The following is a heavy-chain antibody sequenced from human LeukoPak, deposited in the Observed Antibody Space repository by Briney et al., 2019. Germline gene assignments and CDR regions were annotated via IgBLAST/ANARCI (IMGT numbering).Heavy chain of an antibody. Sequence: PGGSLRLSCAASGFTFSSYGMHWVRQAPAKGLEWVAFIRNDGSNKYYADSVKGRFTIHRDNSQNTLHLEMNSLRAEDTPVYYCAKGGCGSWFFDYWGQGTLVTVSS. CDR3: AKGGCGSWFFDY. J-gene: IGHJ4*02. D-gene: IGHD1-26*01. CDR1: GFTFSSYG. V-gene: IGHV3-30*02. CDR2: IRNDGSNK.